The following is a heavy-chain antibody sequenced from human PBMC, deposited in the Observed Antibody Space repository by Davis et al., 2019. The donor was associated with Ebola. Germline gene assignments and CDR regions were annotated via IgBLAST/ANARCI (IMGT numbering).Heavy chain of an antibody. J-gene: IGHJ5*02. D-gene: IGHD4-17*01. V-gene: IGHV1-2*04. Sequence: ASVKVSCTASGYTFTGYYMHWVRQAPGQGLEWMGWINPNSGGTNYAQKFQGWVAMTRDTSISTAYMELSRLRSDDTAVYYCAREVGTVTTTWFDPWGQGTLVTVSS. CDR2: INPNSGGT. CDR1: GYTFTGYY. CDR3: AREVGTVTTTWFDP.